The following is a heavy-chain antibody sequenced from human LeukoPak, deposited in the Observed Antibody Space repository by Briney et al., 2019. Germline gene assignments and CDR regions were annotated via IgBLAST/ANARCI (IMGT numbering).Heavy chain of an antibody. CDR2: INRDGSST. D-gene: IGHD4-11*01. Sequence: GGSLRLSCAASGFTFSSYWMHWVRQAPGKGLVWVSRINRDGSSTSYADSVKGRSTISRDNAKNTLYLQMNSLRAEDTAVYYCGRVGTVTTDDAFDIWGQGTMATVSS. CDR1: GFTFSSYW. CDR3: GRVGTVTTDDAFDI. J-gene: IGHJ3*02. V-gene: IGHV3-74*01.